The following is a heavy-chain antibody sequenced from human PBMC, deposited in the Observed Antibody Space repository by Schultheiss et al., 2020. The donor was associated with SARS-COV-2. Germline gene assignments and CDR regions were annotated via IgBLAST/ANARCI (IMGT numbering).Heavy chain of an antibody. CDR2: INHSGST. CDR1: GGSFSGYY. Sequence: SETLTLTCAVYGGSFSGYYWSWIRQPPGKGLEWIGEINHSGSTNYNPSLKSRVTISVDTSKNQFSLKLSSVTAADTAVYYCARVVEARGNSNYFDYWGQGTLVTVSS. V-gene: IGHV4-34*01. CDR3: ARVVEARGNSNYFDY. D-gene: IGHD4-23*01. J-gene: IGHJ4*02.